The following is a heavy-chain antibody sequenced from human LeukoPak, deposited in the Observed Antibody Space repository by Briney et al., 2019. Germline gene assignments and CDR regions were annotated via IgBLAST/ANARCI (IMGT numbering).Heavy chain of an antibody. CDR2: ISSSSSYT. Sequence: PGGSLRLSCAASGFTFSDYYMSWIRQAPGKGLEWVPYISSSSSYTNYADSVKGRFTISRDNSKNTLYLQMNSLRAEDTAVYYCARDPTYYYDSSGYIPGFDYWGQGTLVTVSS. CDR3: ARDPTYYYDSSGYIPGFDY. V-gene: IGHV3-11*06. J-gene: IGHJ4*02. D-gene: IGHD3-22*01. CDR1: GFTFSDYY.